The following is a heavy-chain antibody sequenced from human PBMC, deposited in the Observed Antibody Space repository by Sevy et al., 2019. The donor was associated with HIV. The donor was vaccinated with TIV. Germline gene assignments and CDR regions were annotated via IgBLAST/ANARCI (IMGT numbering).Heavy chain of an antibody. D-gene: IGHD6-6*01. CDR3: ARGVQTYDAFDI. J-gene: IGHJ3*02. V-gene: IGHV3-21*01. Sequence: GGSLRLSCAASGFTFSSYSMNWVRQAPGKGLEWVSSISGISNYIYYADSVQGRFSISRDNAKDSLYLQMNSLRVEDTAIYYCARGVQTYDAFDIWGQATMVTVSS. CDR1: GFTFSSYS. CDR2: ISGISNYI.